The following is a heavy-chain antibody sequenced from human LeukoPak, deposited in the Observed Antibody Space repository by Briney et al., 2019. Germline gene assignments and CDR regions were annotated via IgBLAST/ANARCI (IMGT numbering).Heavy chain of an antibody. D-gene: IGHD4-11*01. CDR1: GFTFDDYA. Sequence: PGGSLRLSCAASGFTFDDYAMHWVRQAPGKGLEWVSGISWNSGSIDYADSVKGRFTISRDNAKNSLYLQMNSLGAEDTALYYCAKDSNYYFDYWGQGTLVTVSS. V-gene: IGHV3-9*01. J-gene: IGHJ4*02. CDR3: AKDSNYYFDY. CDR2: ISWNSGSI.